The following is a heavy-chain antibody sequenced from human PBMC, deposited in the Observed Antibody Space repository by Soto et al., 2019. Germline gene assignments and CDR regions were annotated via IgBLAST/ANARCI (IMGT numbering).Heavy chain of an antibody. CDR2: IYYSGST. V-gene: IGHV4-31*03. CDR3: ARVGGGTAMVNYYYYGMDA. CDR1: GGSISSGGYY. J-gene: IGHJ6*02. D-gene: IGHD5-18*01. Sequence: PSETLSLTCTVSGGSISSGGYYWSWIRQHPGKGLEWIGYIYYSGSTYYNPSLKSRVTISVDTSKNQFSLKLSSVTAADTAVYYCARVGGGTAMVNYYYYGMDAWGQGTTVTVSS.